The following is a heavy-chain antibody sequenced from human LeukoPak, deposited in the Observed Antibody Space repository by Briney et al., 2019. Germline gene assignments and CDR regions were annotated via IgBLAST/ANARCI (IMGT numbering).Heavy chain of an antibody. Sequence: SETLSLTCAVYGGSFSGYYWSWIRQPPGKGLEWIGEINHSGSTNYNPSLKSRLTISVDTSKNQFSLKLTSVTAADTAVYYCARLGGWLQTNAFDVWGQGTMVTVSS. CDR2: INHSGST. J-gene: IGHJ3*01. CDR1: GGSFSGYY. CDR3: ARLGGWLQTNAFDV. D-gene: IGHD5-12*01. V-gene: IGHV4-34*09.